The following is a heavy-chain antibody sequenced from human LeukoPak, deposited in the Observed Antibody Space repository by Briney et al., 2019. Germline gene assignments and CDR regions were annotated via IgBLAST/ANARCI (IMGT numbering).Heavy chain of an antibody. V-gene: IGHV4-30-4*01. CDR1: GGSISSGDYY. CDR3: ASLITMVRGGNGGYYFDY. J-gene: IGHJ4*02. Sequence: PSETLSLTCTVSGGSISSGDYYWSWIRQPPGKGLEWIGYIYYSGSTYYNPSLKSRVTISVDTSKNQFSLKLSSVTAADTAVYYCASLITMVRGGNGGYYFDYWGQGTLVTVSS. CDR2: IYYSGST. D-gene: IGHD3-10*01.